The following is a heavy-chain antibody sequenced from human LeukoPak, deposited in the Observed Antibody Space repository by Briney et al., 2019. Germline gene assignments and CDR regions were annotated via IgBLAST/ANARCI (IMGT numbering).Heavy chain of an antibody. V-gene: IGHV3-23*01. CDR2: IRSPDGTT. J-gene: IGHJ4*02. D-gene: IGHD3-22*01. CDR3: AKRGGIYDSSGYLGY. CDR1: GFTFSIYS. Sequence: PGGSLRLSCAASGFTFSIYSMTWVRQAPGKGLQWVSTIRSPDGTTFYADSVKGRFTISRDNSESTLYLQMHSLRAEDTAIYYCAKRGGIYDSSGYLGYWGQGTLVTVSS.